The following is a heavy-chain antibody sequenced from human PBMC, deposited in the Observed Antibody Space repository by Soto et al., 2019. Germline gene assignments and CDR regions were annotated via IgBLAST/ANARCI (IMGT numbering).Heavy chain of an antibody. V-gene: IGHV3-48*03. CDR2: ISSSGSTA. CDR1: GFTFSRFE. J-gene: IGHJ4*02. Sequence: XGSLRLSCAASGFTFSRFELHWVRQAPGKGLEWISYISSSGSTAYYASSVEGRFTISRDNANNSVYLQMDSLRAEDTALYYCTRAAWFPYLSFYWGQGALVTVSS. D-gene: IGHD3-10*01. CDR3: TRAAWFPYLSFY.